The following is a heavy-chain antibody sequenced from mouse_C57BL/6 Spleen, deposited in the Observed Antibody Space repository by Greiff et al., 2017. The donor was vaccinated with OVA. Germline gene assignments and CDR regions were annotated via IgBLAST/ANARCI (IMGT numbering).Heavy chain of an antibody. V-gene: IGHV14-3*01. D-gene: IGHD2-3*01. CDR3: ARWDGYSVAMDY. CDR2: IDPANGNT. CDR1: GFNIKNTY. Sequence: GQLPPAVAELVRPGGSVQLSCPASGFNIKNTYMPRVKQRPEPGLEWIGRIDPANGNTKYAPKFQGKATITADTSSNTAYLQLSSLTSEDTAIYYCARWDGYSVAMDYWGQGTSVTVSS. J-gene: IGHJ4*01.